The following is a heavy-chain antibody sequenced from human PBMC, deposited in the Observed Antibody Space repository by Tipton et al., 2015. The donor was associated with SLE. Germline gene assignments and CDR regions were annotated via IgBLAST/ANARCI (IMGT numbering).Heavy chain of an antibody. CDR2: IYYSGST. CDR3: ARVPSVVVPAALFDY. V-gene: IGHV4-39*07. CDR1: GGSISSSSYY. Sequence: CTVSGGSISSSSYYWGWIRQPPGKGLEWIGSIYYSGSTYYNPSLKSRVTISVDTSKNQFSLKLSSVTAADTAVYYCARVPSVVVPAALFDYWGQGTLVTVSS. D-gene: IGHD2-2*01. J-gene: IGHJ4*02.